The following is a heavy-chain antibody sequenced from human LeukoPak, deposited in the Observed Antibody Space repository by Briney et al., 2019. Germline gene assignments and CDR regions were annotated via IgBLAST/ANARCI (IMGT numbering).Heavy chain of an antibody. D-gene: IGHD6-19*01. Sequence: GGSLRLSCAASGFTFSSYEMNWVRQAPGKGLEWVSYISSSGSTIYYADSVKGRFTISRDNAKNSLHLQMNSLRAEDMALYYCAKCRAPYSSGWLAAFDIWGQGTMVTVSS. CDR2: ISSSGSTI. V-gene: IGHV3-48*03. J-gene: IGHJ3*02. CDR1: GFTFSSYE. CDR3: AKCRAPYSSGWLAAFDI.